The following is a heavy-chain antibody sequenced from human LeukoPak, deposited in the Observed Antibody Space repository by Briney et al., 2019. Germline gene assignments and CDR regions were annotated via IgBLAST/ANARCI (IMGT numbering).Heavy chain of an antibody. V-gene: IGHV3-48*01. CDR1: GFTFSSYS. Sequence: GGSLRLSCAVSGFTFSSYSMNGVRQAPGKGLEWVSYISSSSDTIYYADSVKGRFTISRDNAQNSLYLQMNSLGAEDTAVYYCARAGSGYYYYYMDVWGKGTTVTVSS. CDR2: ISSSSDTI. D-gene: IGHD3-10*01. J-gene: IGHJ6*03. CDR3: ARAGSGYYYYYMDV.